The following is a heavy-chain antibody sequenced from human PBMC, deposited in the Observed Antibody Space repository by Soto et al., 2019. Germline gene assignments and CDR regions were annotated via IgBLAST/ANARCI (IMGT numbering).Heavy chain of an antibody. V-gene: IGHV1-18*01. J-gene: IGHJ6*02. CDR1: GYTFTSYG. D-gene: IGHD2-2*02. CDR2: ISAYNGNT. CDR3: ARDIVVVPAAIVWGEMFGHYYYGMEV. Sequence: ASVKVSCKASGYTFTSYGISWVRQAPGQGLEWMGWISAYNGNTNYAQKLQGRVTMTTDTSTSTAYMELRSLRSDDTAVYYCARDIVVVPAAIVWGEMFGHYYYGMEVWGQGTTVNVSS.